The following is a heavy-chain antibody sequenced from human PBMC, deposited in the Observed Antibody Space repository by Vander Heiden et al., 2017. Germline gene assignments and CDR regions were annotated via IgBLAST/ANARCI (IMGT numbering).Heavy chain of an antibody. CDR1: GYTFTGYP. CDR2: IIPANGHR. CDR3: ARKRMGPTNPFDY. D-gene: IGHD1-26*01. Sequence: QVQLVQSGAEVKQPGASVPGSCTASGYTFTGYPIHWVRQAPGQSLEWMGWIIPANGHRQDSRNFQGRLTITRDTSANTVYMELSSLTSEDTAIFFCARKRMGPTNPFDYWGQGSLVTVSS. J-gene: IGHJ4*02. V-gene: IGHV1-3*01.